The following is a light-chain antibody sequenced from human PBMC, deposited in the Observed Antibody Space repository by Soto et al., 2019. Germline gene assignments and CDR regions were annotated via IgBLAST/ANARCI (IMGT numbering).Light chain of an antibody. J-gene: IGKJ1*01. CDR2: DAS. CDR1: QSSSSW. Sequence: DIQMTQSPSTLSASVADRVTITCRASQSSSSWLAWCQQKPGKAPKLLIYDASSLESGVPSRFRGSGSGTEFTLTISGLQPDDSASYYCQQYNSYSKTFGQGTKVDI. CDR3: QQYNSYSKT. V-gene: IGKV1-5*01.